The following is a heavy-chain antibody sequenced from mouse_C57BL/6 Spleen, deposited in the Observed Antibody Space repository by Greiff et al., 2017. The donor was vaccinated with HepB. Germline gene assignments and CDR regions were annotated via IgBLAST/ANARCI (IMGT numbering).Heavy chain of an antibody. CDR1: GYTFTDYN. D-gene: IGHD2-3*01. Sequence: EVQLQQSGPELVKPGASVKMSCKASGYTFTDYNMHWVKQSHGKSLEWIGYINPNNGGTSYNQKFKGKATLTVNKSSSTAYMERRSLTSEDSAVYYCARGGYYRWYCDVWGTGTTVTVSS. CDR3: ARGGYYRWYCDV. J-gene: IGHJ1*03. CDR2: INPNNGGT. V-gene: IGHV1-22*01.